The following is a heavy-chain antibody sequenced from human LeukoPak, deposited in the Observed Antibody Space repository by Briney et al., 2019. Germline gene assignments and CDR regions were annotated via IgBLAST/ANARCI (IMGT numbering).Heavy chain of an antibody. CDR2: ISYTGTYI. Sequence: SGGSLRLSCAASAFSLSAYNMNWVRQAPGKGLEWVSSISYTGTYIYYADSVKGRFTISRDNAKNSLYLQMNSLRAEDTAVYYCARVDGTYWYFDLWGRGTLVTVSS. J-gene: IGHJ2*01. D-gene: IGHD1-26*01. CDR3: ARVDGTYWYFDL. V-gene: IGHV3-21*01. CDR1: AFSLSAYN.